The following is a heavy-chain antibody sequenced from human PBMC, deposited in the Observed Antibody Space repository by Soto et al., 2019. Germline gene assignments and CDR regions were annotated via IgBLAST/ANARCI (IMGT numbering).Heavy chain of an antibody. CDR1: GLTFSSYW. V-gene: IGHV3-74*01. CDR2: INSEWSST. Sequence: GAALKITWAASGLTFSSYWIHRVLQAPWNGPVWVSRINSEWSSTSHADSVKGQFTISSDNAKNTLYLQMKCLRVEDAPVYYCERGTAMVGYWGQG. CDR3: ERGTAMVGY. D-gene: IGHD5-18*01. J-gene: IGHJ4*02.